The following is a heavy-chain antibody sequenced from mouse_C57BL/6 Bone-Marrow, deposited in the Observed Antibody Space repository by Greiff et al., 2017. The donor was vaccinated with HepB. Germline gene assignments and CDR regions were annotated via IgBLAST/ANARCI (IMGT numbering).Heavy chain of an antibody. CDR2: ISSGGSYT. J-gene: IGHJ2*01. D-gene: IGHD2-5*01. CDR1: GFTFSSYG. Sequence: EVMLVESGGDLVKPGGSLKLSCAASGFTFSSYGMSWVRQTPDKRLEWVATISSGGSYTYYPDSVKGRFTISRDNAKNTLYLQMSSLKSEDTAMYYCARQAYYSNYDYFDYWGQGTTLTVSS. CDR3: ARQAYYSNYDYFDY. V-gene: IGHV5-6*01.